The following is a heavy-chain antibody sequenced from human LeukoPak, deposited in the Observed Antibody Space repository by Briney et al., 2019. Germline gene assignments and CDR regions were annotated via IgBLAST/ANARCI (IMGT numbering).Heavy chain of an antibody. V-gene: IGHV3-49*04. J-gene: IGHJ4*02. CDR1: GFTFGDYA. CDR2: IRSKAYGGTT. Sequence: PGGSLRLSCTASGFTFGDYAMSWVRQAPGKGLEWVGFIRSKAYGGTTEYAASVKGRFTISRDDSKSIAYLQMNSLKTEDTAVYYCTIPSFTISDDYWGQGTLVTVSS. D-gene: IGHD3-3*01. CDR3: TIPSFTISDDY.